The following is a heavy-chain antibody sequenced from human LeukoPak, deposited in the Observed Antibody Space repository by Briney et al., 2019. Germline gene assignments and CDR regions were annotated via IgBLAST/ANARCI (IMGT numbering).Heavy chain of an antibody. V-gene: IGHV4-59*08. CDR3: ARHKGPLGPHYYFGY. CDR1: GGSISSYY. Sequence: PSETLSLTCTVSGGSISSYYWSWIRPPPGKGLEWIGYIYYSGSTNYNPSLKSRVTISVDTSKNQFSLKLSSVTAADTAVYYCARHKGPLGPHYYFGYWGQGTLVTVSS. CDR2: IYYSGST. J-gene: IGHJ4*02.